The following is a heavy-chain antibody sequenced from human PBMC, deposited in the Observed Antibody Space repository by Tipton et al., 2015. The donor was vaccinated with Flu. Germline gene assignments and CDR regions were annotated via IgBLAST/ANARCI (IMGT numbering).Heavy chain of an antibody. CDR2: IYFTGKT. V-gene: IGHV4-31*11. CDR1: GVSISSGGYY. D-gene: IGHD1-1*01. Sequence: GLVKPSQTLSLTCAVSGVSISSGGYYWSWIRQHPGKGLEWIGYIYFTGKTYYNSSLQSRVSISVDTSKNQFSLRLNSVTAADTAVYYYAKERHEGAFDVWGQGTKVAVSS. CDR3: AKERHEGAFDV. J-gene: IGHJ3*01.